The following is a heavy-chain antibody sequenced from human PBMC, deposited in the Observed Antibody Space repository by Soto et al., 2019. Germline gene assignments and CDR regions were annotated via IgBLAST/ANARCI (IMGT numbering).Heavy chain of an antibody. V-gene: IGHV3-23*01. CDR1: GFTFSSYA. CDR3: AKDEVWGVAGSFDY. D-gene: IGHD6-19*01. CDR2: ISGSGGST. Sequence: EVQLLESGGGLVQPGGSLRLSCAASGFTFSSYAMSWVRQAPGKGLEWVSAISGSGGSTYYVDSVKGRFIISRDNSQYTLSLQMNSLGAEDRAVYYCAKDEVWGVAGSFDYWGQGTLVTVSS. J-gene: IGHJ4*02.